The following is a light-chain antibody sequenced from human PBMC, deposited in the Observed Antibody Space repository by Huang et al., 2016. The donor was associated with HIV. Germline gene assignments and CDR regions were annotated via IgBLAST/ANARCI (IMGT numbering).Light chain of an antibody. CDR1: QSVSSY. Sequence: EIVLTQSPATLSLSPGERATLSCRASQSVSSYLAWDQQKPGQAPRLLIYDASNRATVIPAGFSGSGSGTDFTLTISSLEPEDFAVYYCQQRSNWPPWTFGQGTKVEIK. J-gene: IGKJ1*01. V-gene: IGKV3-11*01. CDR2: DAS. CDR3: QQRSNWPPWT.